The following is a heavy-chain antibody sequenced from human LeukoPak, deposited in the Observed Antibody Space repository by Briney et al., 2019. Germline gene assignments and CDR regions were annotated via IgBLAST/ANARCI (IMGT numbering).Heavy chain of an antibody. D-gene: IGHD2/OR15-2a*01. CDR2: ISGSGANT. Sequence: GGSLRLSCAASGFTFSTYPMNWVRQAPGKGLEWVSTISGSGANTYYADSVKGRCTISRDNSRNTLYLQMNSLRAEDTAIYYCAKERPQTTSFDYWGQGTLVTVSS. CDR1: GFTFSTYP. CDR3: AKERPQTTSFDY. V-gene: IGHV3-23*01. J-gene: IGHJ4*02.